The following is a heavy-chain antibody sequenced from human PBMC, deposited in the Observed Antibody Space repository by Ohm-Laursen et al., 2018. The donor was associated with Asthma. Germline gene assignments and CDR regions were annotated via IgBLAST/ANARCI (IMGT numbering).Heavy chain of an antibody. Sequence: SLRLSCSAFRFTFSSYAMSWVRQPPGKGLEWVSGITVSGSGTYYADSVKGRFTISRDNSKNTLYLQMNSLRAEDTAVYYCAKVLAGSGWGFDYWGQGTLVTVSS. V-gene: IGHV3-23*01. CDR3: AKVLAGSGWGFDY. D-gene: IGHD6-19*01. CDR1: RFTFSSYA. J-gene: IGHJ4*02. CDR2: ITVSGSGT.